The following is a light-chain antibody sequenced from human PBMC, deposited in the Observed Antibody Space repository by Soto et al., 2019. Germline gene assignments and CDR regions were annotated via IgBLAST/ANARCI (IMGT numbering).Light chain of an antibody. Sequence: DIQMSQSPSSLSASIGDRVTITCRASQSINTYLNWYQQKPGKAPKLLIYATSSLQSGVPSRFSGSGSRTDFTLTISSLQPEDFATYYCQQSFSTLSWTFGQGTKVEIK. CDR1: QSINTY. V-gene: IGKV1-39*01. CDR3: QQSFSTLSWT. J-gene: IGKJ1*01. CDR2: ATS.